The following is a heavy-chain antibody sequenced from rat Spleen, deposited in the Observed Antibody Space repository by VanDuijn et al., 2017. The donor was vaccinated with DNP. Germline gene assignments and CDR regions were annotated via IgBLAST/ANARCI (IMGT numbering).Heavy chain of an antibody. CDR2: SSPSGIRT. J-gene: IGHJ2*01. CDR3: ATGSYFDY. V-gene: IGHV5S10*01. CDR1: GFIFSDYN. D-gene: IGHD5-1*01. Sequence: EVQLVESGGGLVQPGRSLKLSCAASGFIFSDYNMAWVRQAPTKGLEWVAASSPSGIRTYYPDSVNGRFTVSRDNTKSTLYLQMDSLRSEDTATYYCATGSYFDYWGQGVMVTVS.